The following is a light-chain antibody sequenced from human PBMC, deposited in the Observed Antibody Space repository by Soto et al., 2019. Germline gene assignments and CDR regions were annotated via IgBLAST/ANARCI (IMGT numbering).Light chain of an antibody. CDR3: QQYGTSRIT. J-gene: IGKJ5*01. CDR1: QSVSSSY. Sequence: EIVLTQSPGTLSLSPGERATLSCRASQSVSSSYLAWYQQKPGQAPRLLIYGASSRATGIPDRFSGSGSGTDFPLTISRLEPEDFAVYYCQQYGTSRITFGQGTGLEIK. CDR2: GAS. V-gene: IGKV3-20*01.